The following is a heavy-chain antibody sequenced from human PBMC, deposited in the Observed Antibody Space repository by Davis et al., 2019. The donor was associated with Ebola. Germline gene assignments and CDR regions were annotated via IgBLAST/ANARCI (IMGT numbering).Heavy chain of an antibody. J-gene: IGHJ4*02. Sequence: GESLKISCAASGFTFSSYAMSWVRQAPGKGLEWVSAISGSCDSTYYADSVKGRFTISRDNSKSTLFLQMNSLRAEDTAVYYCAKVGAGFDYWGQGTLVTVSS. CDR2: ISGSCDST. V-gene: IGHV3-23*01. CDR3: AKVGAGFDY. D-gene: IGHD3-16*01. CDR1: GFTFSSYA.